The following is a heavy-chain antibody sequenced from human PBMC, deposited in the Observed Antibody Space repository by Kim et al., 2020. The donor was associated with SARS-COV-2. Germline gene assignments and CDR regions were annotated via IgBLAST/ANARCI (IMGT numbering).Heavy chain of an antibody. CDR2: IIPILGIA. Sequence: SVKVSCKASGGTFSSYAISWVRQAPGQGLEWMGRIIPILGIANYAQKFQGRVTITADKSTSTAYMELSSLRSEDTAVYYCARSGILTGQGGFYYYYYGMDVWGQGTTVTVSS. J-gene: IGHJ6*02. CDR3: ARSGILTGQGGFYYYYYGMDV. V-gene: IGHV1-69*04. D-gene: IGHD3-9*01. CDR1: GGTFSSYA.